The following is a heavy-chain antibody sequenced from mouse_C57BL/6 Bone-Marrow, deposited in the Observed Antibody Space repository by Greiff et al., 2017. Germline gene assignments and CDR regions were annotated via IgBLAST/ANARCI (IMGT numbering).Heavy chain of an antibody. J-gene: IGHJ2*01. Sequence: EVMLVESGGALVKPEGSLKLSFAASGLTFSSYGLSWFRQPPDKRLGWVATISSGGSYTYYPDSVKGRFTISRDNAKNTLYLQMSSLKSEDTAMYYCGRHEGLGDGYLLYFDYWGQGTTLTVSS. CDR1: GLTFSSYG. V-gene: IGHV5-6*01. CDR3: GRHEGLGDGYLLYFDY. CDR2: ISSGGSYT. D-gene: IGHD2-3*01.